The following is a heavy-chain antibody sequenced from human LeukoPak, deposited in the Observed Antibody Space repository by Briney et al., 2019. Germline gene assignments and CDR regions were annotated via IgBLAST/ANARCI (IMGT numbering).Heavy chain of an antibody. J-gene: IGHJ3*02. CDR2: INWNGGST. V-gene: IGHV3-20*04. D-gene: IGHD2-2*01. CDR3: AREGCSSTSCSNDAFDI. CDR1: GFTFDDYG. Sequence: GGSLRLSCAASGFTFDDYGMSWVRQAPGKGLEWVSGINWNGGSTGYADSVKGRFTISRDNAKNSLYLQMNSLRAEDTALYYCAREGCSSTSCSNDAFDIWDQGTMVTVSS.